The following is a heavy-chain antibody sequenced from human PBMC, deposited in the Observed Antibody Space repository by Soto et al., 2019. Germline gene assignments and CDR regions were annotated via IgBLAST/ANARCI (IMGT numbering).Heavy chain of an antibody. CDR3: AISQDRGGRTTFIY. D-gene: IGHD3-16*01. Sequence: SLRLSCAVSGFTFDDNAMHWVRQAPEKGMEWVSGINWKSDIGYADSVKGRFTISRNNAENSLYLQMDGLGAEDTALYYCAISQDRGGRTTFIYWGQGTQVTVSS. V-gene: IGHV3-9*01. J-gene: IGHJ4*02. CDR2: INWKSDI. CDR1: GFTFDDNA.